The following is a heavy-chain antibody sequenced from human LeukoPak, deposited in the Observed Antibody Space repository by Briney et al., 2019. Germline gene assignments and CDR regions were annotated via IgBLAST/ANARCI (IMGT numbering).Heavy chain of an antibody. D-gene: IGHD4-17*01. J-gene: IGHJ3*02. CDR1: GFTFSGSA. CDR2: IRSKANSYAT. V-gene: IGHV3-73*01. Sequence: GGSLRLSCAASGFTFSGSAMHWVRQASGKGLEWVGRIRSKANSYATAYAASVKGRFTISRDDSKNTAYLQMNSLKTEDTAVYYCTRNYGDYWDDPFDIWGQGTMVTVSS. CDR3: TRNYGDYWDDPFDI.